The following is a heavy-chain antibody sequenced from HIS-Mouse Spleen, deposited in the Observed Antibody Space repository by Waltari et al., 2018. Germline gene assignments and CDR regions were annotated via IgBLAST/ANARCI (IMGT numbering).Heavy chain of an antibody. V-gene: IGHV3-66*01. CDR1: GFTVSSNY. CDR3: ARSDIVATISAFDI. Sequence: EVQLVESGGGLVQPGGSLRLSCAASGFTVSSNYMSWVRQAPGKGLEWVSVIYSGGSTYYAASVKGRFTISRENSKNTLYLQMNSLRAEDTAVYYCARSDIVATISAFDIWGQGTMVTVSS. D-gene: IGHD5-12*01. CDR2: IYSGGST. J-gene: IGHJ3*02.